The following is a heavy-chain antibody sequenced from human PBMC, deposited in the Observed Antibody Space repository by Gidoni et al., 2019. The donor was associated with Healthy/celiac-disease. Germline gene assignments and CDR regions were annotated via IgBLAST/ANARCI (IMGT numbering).Heavy chain of an antibody. CDR2: IYYSWST. CDR3: ARADLGSYPLYYYYMDV. Sequence: QVQLQESGPGLVKPSQTLSLTCTVSGGPISSGGYYWSWIRPHPGKGLEWIGYIYYSWSTYYNPSLKSRVTISVDTSKNQFSLKLSSVTAADTAVYYCARADLGSYPLYYYYMDVWGKGTTVTVSS. CDR1: GGPISSGGYY. J-gene: IGHJ6*03. D-gene: IGHD1-26*01. V-gene: IGHV4-31*03.